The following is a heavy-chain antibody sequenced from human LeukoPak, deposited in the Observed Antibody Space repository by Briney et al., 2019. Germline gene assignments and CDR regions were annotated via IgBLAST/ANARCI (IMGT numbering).Heavy chain of an antibody. V-gene: IGHV3-48*03. D-gene: IGHD5-18*01. J-gene: IGHJ4*02. Sequence: GGSLRLSCAASGFTFSSYEMNWVRQAPGKGLEWVSYISSSGSTIYYAASVKGRFTISRDNSKNTLYLQMNSLRAEDTAVYYCARDRGGIQLFSFDYWGQGTLVTVSS. CDR1: GFTFSSYE. CDR3: ARDRGGIQLFSFDY. CDR2: ISSSGSTI.